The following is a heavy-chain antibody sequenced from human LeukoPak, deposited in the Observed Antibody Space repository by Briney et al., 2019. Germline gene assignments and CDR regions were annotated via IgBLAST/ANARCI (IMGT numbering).Heavy chain of an antibody. CDR3: QYYDYVWGSYRSDY. CDR1: GFTFSNAW. Sequence: GGSLRLSCAASGFTFSNAWMSWVRQAPGKGLEWVGRIKSKTDGGTTDYAAPVKGRFTISRDDSKNTLYLQMNSLKTEDTAVYYCQYYDYVWGSYRSDYWGQGTLVTVSS. CDR2: IKSKTDGGTT. J-gene: IGHJ4*02. D-gene: IGHD3-16*02. V-gene: IGHV3-15*01.